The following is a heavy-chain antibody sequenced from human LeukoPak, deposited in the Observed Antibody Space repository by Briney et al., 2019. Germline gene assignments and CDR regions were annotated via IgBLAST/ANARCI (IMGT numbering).Heavy chain of an antibody. J-gene: IGHJ3*02. D-gene: IGHD3-16*02. Sequence: GGSLRPSCAASGFTFSSYSMNWVRQAPGKGLEWVSFISSSSSTIYYADSVKGRFTISRDNAKNSLYLQMNSLRAEDTAVYYCARDTPLQGYPDAFDIWGQGTMVTVSS. CDR1: GFTFSSYS. CDR3: ARDTPLQGYPDAFDI. V-gene: IGHV3-48*04. CDR2: ISSSSSTI.